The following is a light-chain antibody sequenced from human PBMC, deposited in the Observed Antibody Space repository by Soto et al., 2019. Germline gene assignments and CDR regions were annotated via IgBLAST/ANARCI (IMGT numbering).Light chain of an antibody. Sequence: EIVLTQSPATLSLSPGERATLSCRASQSVTSNYLAWFQQKPGQAPRLLIYVASNRATGIPDRFSGSGSGTDFTLTISRLEPEDFAVYYCQQYGGLPRTFGQGTKVEIK. V-gene: IGKV3-20*01. CDR2: VAS. CDR3: QQYGGLPRT. CDR1: QSVTSNY. J-gene: IGKJ1*01.